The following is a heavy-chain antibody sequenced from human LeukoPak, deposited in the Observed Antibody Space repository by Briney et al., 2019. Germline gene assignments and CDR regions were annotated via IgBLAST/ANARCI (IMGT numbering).Heavy chain of an antibody. V-gene: IGHV3-21*01. D-gene: IGHD3-9*01. CDR1: GFTFSSYS. J-gene: IGHJ3*02. CDR2: ISSSSSYI. CDR3: ARDHRGYDILTGYYSVGAFDI. Sequence: GGSLRLSCAASGFTFSSYSMNWVRQAPGKGLEWVSSISSSSSYIYYADSVKGRFTISRDNAKNSLYLQMNSLRAEDTAVYYCARDHRGYDILTGYYSVGAFDIWGQGTMVTVSS.